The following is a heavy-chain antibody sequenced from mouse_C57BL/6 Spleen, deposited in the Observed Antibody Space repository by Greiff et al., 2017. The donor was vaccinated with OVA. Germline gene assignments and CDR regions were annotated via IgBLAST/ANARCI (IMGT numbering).Heavy chain of an antibody. CDR2: IHPNSGST. D-gene: IGHD2-3*01. J-gene: IGHJ2*01. CDR1: GYTFTSYW. CDR3: AINGYDGYYEDYFDY. Sequence: QVQLQQPGAELVKPGASVKLSCKASGYTFTSYWMHWVKQRPGQGLEWIGMIHPNSGSTNYNEKFKSKATLTVDKSSSTAYMQLSSLTSEDSAVYYCAINGYDGYYEDYFDYWGQGTTLTVSS. V-gene: IGHV1-64*01.